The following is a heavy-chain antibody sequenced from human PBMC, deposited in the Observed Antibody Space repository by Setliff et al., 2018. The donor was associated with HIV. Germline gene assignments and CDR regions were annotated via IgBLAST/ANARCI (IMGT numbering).Heavy chain of an antibody. CDR2: INPKSGGT. J-gene: IGHJ1*01. D-gene: IGHD6-13*01. Sequence: ASVKVSCKASGYTFTDYYIHWVRQAPGQGLEWMGRINPKSGGTNYVQKFQGRVTMTRDTSINTAYLELSSLRSEDTAVYYCATDPGYSSTWYSESFQHWGQGTVVTVSS. CDR3: ATDPGYSSTWYSESFQH. V-gene: IGHV1-2*06. CDR1: GYTFTDYY.